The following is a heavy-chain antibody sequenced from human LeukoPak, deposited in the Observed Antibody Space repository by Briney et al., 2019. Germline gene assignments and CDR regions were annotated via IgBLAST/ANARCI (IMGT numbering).Heavy chain of an antibody. CDR1: GGSINGYY. J-gene: IGHJ4*02. CDR2: IYTTGST. CDR3: ARAYYDYVWGSYRFAFDY. Sequence: SSETLSLTCTVSGGSINGYYWSWIRKPAGRGLEWIGHIYTTGSTNYNPSLKSRVSMSVDTSNNQFSLRLTSVTAADTAVYYCARAYYDYVWGSYRFAFDYWGQGTLVTVSS. V-gene: IGHV4-4*07. D-gene: IGHD3-16*02.